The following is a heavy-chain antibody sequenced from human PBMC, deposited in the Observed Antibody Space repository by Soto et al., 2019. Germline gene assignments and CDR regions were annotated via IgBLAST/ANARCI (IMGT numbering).Heavy chain of an antibody. D-gene: IGHD2-8*01. V-gene: IGHV1-3*01. CDR2: INAGNGNT. J-gene: IGHJ6*02. Sequence: ASVKVSCKASGYTFTSYAMHWVRQAPGQRLEWMGWINAGNGNTKYSQKFQGRVTITRDTSASTAYMELRSLRSDDTAVYYCGRDLSHLQMVNAPTLYGMDVWGQGPTVTVS. CDR3: GRDLSHLQMVNAPTLYGMDV. CDR1: GYTFTSYA.